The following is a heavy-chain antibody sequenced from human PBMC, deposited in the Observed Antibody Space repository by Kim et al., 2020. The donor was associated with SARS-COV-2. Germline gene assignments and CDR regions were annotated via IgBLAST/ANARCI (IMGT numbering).Heavy chain of an antibody. CDR3: ASKGPYTSAWYV. Sequence: GGSLRLSCAASGFTFSSYNMNWVRQAPGKGLEWVSYISSSSATIYYADSVKGRFTISRDDAKNSLYLQMNSLRAEDTAVYYCASKGPYTSAWYVWGQGT. D-gene: IGHD6-19*01. CDR1: GFTFSSYN. V-gene: IGHV3-48*04. CDR2: ISSSSATI. J-gene: IGHJ4*02.